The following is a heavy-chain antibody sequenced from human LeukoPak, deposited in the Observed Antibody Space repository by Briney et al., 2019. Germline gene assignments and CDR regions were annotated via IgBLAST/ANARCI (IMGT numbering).Heavy chain of an antibody. CDR2: IYYSGST. V-gene: IGHV4-59*01. CDR1: GGSISSYY. CDR3: AREGKGYDSSGYYV. J-gene: IGHJ4*02. Sequence: SETLSLTCTVSGGSISSYYWSWIRQPPGKGLEWIGYIYYSGSTNYNPSLKSRVTISVDTSKNQFSLKLSSVTAADTAVYYCAREGKGYDSSGYYVWGQGTLVTVGS. D-gene: IGHD3-22*01.